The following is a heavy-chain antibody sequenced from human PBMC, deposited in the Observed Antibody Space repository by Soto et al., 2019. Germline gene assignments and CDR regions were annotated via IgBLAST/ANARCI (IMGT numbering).Heavy chain of an antibody. CDR2: ISGSGTGT. D-gene: IGHD6-13*01. CDR3: AKSMGVTSSWYD. Sequence: GGSLRLSCAASGFTFSSYAMIWVRQAPGKGLEWVSAISGSGTGTYYADSVKGRFTISRDNSKNTLYLQMNSLRAEDTAVYYCAKSMGVTSSWYDWGQGTLVTVSS. J-gene: IGHJ4*02. V-gene: IGHV3-23*01. CDR1: GFTFSSYA.